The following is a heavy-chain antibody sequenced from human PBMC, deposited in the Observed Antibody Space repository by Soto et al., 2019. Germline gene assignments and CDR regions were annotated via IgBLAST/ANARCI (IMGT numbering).Heavy chain of an antibody. CDR3: ARDRKTGTTDYYYGMDV. Sequence: VKVSCKASGGTFSSYAISWVRQAPGQGLEWMGGIIPIFGTANYAQKFQGRVTITADESTSTAYMELSSLRSEDTAVYYCARDRKTGTTDYYYGMDVWGQGTTVTVSS. J-gene: IGHJ6*02. CDR1: GGTFSSYA. V-gene: IGHV1-69*13. D-gene: IGHD1-7*01. CDR2: IIPIFGTA.